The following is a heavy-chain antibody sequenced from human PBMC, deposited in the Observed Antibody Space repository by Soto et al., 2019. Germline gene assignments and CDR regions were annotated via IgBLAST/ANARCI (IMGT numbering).Heavy chain of an antibody. V-gene: IGHV1-69*13. CDR1: GGTFSSYA. Sequence: ASVKVSCKASGGTFSSYAISWVRQAPGQGLEWMGGIIPIFGTASYAQKFQGRVTITADESTGTAYMELSSLRSEDTAVYYCARDIYYGSGGYYERDYYYGMDVWGQGTTVTVSS. J-gene: IGHJ6*02. CDR2: IIPIFGTA. CDR3: ARDIYYGSGGYYERDYYYGMDV. D-gene: IGHD3-10*01.